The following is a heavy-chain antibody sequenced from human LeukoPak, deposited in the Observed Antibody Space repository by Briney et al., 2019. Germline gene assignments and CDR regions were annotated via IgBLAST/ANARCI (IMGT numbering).Heavy chain of an antibody. Sequence: PSETLSLTCTVSGVSISSSNSYWGWIRQPPGKGLAWIGRIYYSGNTYYNASLKSQVSISIDTSKNQFSLRLTSVTAADTAVYYCATQTGSGLFILPGGQGTLVTVSS. CDR1: GVSISSSNSY. D-gene: IGHD3/OR15-3a*01. J-gene: IGHJ4*02. V-gene: IGHV4-39*01. CDR3: ATQTGSGLFILP. CDR2: IYYSGNT.